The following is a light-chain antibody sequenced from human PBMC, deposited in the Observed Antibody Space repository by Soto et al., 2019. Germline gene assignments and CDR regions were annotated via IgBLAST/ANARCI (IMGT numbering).Light chain of an antibody. CDR2: DAS. CDR3: QEYNNWPSMYT. CDR1: QSVSSN. V-gene: IGKV3-15*01. J-gene: IGKJ2*01. Sequence: EIMMTQSPATLSVSPGDRATLSCRASQSVSSNLAWYQQKPGQAPRLLLYDASTRATGIPARFSGSGSGTEFTLSISSLQYEDFAVYYCQEYNNWPSMYTFGQGTQLEIK.